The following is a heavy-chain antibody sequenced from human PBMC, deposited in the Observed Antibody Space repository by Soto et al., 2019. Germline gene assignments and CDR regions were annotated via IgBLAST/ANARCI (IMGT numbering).Heavy chain of an antibody. CDR2: IYYSGTT. V-gene: IGHV4-39*01. D-gene: IGHD3-16*01. J-gene: IGHJ5*02. CDR1: GASIIGDTYY. CDR3: ARQQPGPYLWETNWFDP. Sequence: QLQLQESGPGLVKPSETLSLTCTVSGASIIGDTYYWAWIRQPPGKGLEWIGSIYYSGTTYYNPXLQSRVTISLXXHXNXXSLKLPSVTAADTAVYFCARQQPGPYLWETNWFDPWGQGTLVFVSS.